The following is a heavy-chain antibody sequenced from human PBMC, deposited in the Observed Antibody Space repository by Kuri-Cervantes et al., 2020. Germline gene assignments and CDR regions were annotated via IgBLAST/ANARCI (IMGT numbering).Heavy chain of an antibody. D-gene: IGHD3-16*01. Sequence: LSLTCAASGFTLSSYSMNWVRQAPGKGLEWVSSISSSSSYIYYADSVKGRFTISRDNAKNSLYLQMNSLRAEDTAVYYCARDRFQSRPPYYYGMDVWGQGTTVTVSS. CDR1: GFTLSSYS. CDR2: ISSSSSYI. V-gene: IGHV3-21*01. CDR3: ARDRFQSRPPYYYGMDV. J-gene: IGHJ6*02.